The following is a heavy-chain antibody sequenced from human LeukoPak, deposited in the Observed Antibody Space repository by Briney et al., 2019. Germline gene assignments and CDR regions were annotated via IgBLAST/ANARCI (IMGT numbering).Heavy chain of an antibody. J-gene: IGHJ1*01. CDR2: IYSGGST. V-gene: IGHV3-66*01. Sequence: GGSLRLSCAASGFTVNDNYMSWVRQAPQKGLEWVSVIYSGGSTYYADSVKGRFTISRDKFKNSLYLQMSSLRAEDTAVYYCARGASNNYYDSSGYRYFRHWGQGTLVTVSS. CDR3: ARGASNNYYDSSGYRYFRH. D-gene: IGHD3-22*01. CDR1: GFTVNDNY.